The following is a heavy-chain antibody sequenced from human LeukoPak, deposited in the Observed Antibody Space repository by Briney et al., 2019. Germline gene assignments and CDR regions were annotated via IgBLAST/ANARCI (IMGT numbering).Heavy chain of an antibody. CDR2: ISWNSGSI. J-gene: IGHJ6*02. CDR3: AKESRITIFGVVTYYYGMDV. V-gene: IGHV3-9*01. CDR1: GFTFDDYA. Sequence: QSGRSLRLSCAASGFTFDDYAMHWVRQAPGKGLEWVSGISWNSGSIVYADSVKGRFTISRDNAKNSLYLQMNSLRAEDTALYYCAKESRITIFGVVTYYYGMDVWGQGTTVTVSS. D-gene: IGHD3-3*01.